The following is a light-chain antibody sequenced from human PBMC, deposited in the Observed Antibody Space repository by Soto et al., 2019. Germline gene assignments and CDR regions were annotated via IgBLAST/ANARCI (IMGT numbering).Light chain of an antibody. J-gene: IGKJ3*01. V-gene: IGKV3-20*01. CDR1: QSVTSNY. CDR2: DAS. CDR3: QQYGSSPFT. Sequence: EIVLTQSPGTLSLSPGERATLSCRASQSVTSNYLAWHQQIPGQAPRLLIYDASTRATGIPDRFSGSGSGTDFTLTISRLEPADFAVYYCQQYGSSPFTFGPGTKVDIK.